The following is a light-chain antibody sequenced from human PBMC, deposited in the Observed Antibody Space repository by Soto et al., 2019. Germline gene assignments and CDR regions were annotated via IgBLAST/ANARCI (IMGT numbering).Light chain of an antibody. V-gene: IGLV2-14*03. CDR3: SAFTSTYTYG. CDR2: DVS. Sequence: QSALTQSASVSGSPGQSITISCTGTSSDVGTYNYVSWYQQHPGRAPKLLIYDVSNRPSGVSNRFSGSKSGNTASLTISGLQAEDEADYYCSAFTSTYTYGFGTGNKVTVL. J-gene: IGLJ1*01. CDR1: SSDVGTYNY.